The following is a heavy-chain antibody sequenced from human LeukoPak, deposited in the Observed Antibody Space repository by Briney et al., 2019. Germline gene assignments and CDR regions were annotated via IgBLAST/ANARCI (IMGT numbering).Heavy chain of an antibody. CDR2: IYYTGGT. D-gene: IGHD2/OR15-2a*01. CDR1: GGSIDNFY. J-gene: IGHJ4*02. CDR3: ANFLYNVGHFDY. V-gene: IGHV4-59*01. Sequence: SETLSLTCSVSGGSIDNFYWSWIRKPPGKGLEWIGYIYYTGGTDYNPSLKSRVTISVDRSKSQFSLKLTSVTAADTAVYYGANFLYNVGHFDYWGQGILVTVSS.